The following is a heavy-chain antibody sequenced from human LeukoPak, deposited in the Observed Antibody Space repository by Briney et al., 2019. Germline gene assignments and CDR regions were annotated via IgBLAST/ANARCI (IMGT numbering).Heavy chain of an antibody. CDR3: ALSGSYGPFDY. D-gene: IGHD1-26*01. Sequence: GGSLRLSCAASGFTFSSYAMSWVRQAPGKGLEWVSAISGGGGSTGYADSVKGRFTISRDNPKNTLYLQMNSLRAEDTAVYYCALSGSYGPFDYWGQGTLVTVSS. CDR2: ISGGGGST. CDR1: GFTFSSYA. J-gene: IGHJ4*02. V-gene: IGHV3-23*01.